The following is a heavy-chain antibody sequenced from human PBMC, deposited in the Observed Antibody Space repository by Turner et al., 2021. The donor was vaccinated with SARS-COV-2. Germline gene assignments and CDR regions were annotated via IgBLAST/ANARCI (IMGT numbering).Heavy chain of an antibody. CDR3: ARARGYSSRWYGVDVSFDP. Sequence: SVKGRFTISRDNSKNTLYLQMNSLRAQDTAVYYGARARGYSSRWYGVDVSFDPWGQGTLVTVSS. J-gene: IGHJ5*02. V-gene: IGHV3-30*01. D-gene: IGHD6-13*01.